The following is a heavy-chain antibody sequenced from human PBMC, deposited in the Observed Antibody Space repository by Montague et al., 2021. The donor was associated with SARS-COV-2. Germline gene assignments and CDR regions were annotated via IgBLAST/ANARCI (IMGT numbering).Heavy chain of an antibody. D-gene: IGHD5-12*01. CDR3: ARRGRKLLPVATTIGGLDI. V-gene: IGHV4-39*02. J-gene: IGHJ3*02. CDR1: GGSISNSNYY. Sequence: SETLSLTCTVSGGSISNSNYYWDWIRQPPGKGLEWIGSIYDSGSTYYNPSLKSRVTISVDTSKNHFSLKLSSVTAADTAVYYCARRGRKLLPVATTIGGLDIWGQGTMVTVSS. CDR2: IYDSGST.